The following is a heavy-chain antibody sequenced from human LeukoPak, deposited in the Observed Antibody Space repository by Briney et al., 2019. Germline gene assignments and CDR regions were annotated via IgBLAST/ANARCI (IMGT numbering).Heavy chain of an antibody. Sequence: GGSLRLSCAASGFTFSSYGMYWVRQAPGKGLEWVAVISYDGSDKYSADSVKGRFTISRDNSKNTLFLQMSSLRGEDTAVYYCAKGYSYGESWGQGTLVTVSS. D-gene: IGHD1-1*01. CDR1: GFTFSSYG. V-gene: IGHV3-30*18. J-gene: IGHJ4*03. CDR2: ISYDGSDK. CDR3: AKGYSYGES.